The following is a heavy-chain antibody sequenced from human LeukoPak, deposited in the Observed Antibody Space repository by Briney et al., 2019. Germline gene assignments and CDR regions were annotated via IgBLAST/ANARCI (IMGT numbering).Heavy chain of an antibody. V-gene: IGHV3-30*02. J-gene: IGHJ4*02. CDR1: GFTFSSYG. CDR2: IRYDGSNK. D-gene: IGHD2-2*01. CDR3: AKEAQQLLWGPYYFDY. Sequence: GGSLRLSCGASGFTFSSYGMQWVRQAPGKGLEWVAFIRYDGSNKYYADSVKGRFTISRDNSKNTLYLQMNSLRAEDTAVYYCAKEAQQLLWGPYYFDYWGQGTLVTVSS.